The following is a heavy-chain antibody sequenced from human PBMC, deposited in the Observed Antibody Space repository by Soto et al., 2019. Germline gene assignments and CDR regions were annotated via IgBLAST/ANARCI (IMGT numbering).Heavy chain of an antibody. V-gene: IGHV3-15*07. J-gene: IGHJ6*02. CDR3: TTFSYYYYGMDV. CDR1: GFTFSNAC. Sequence: GGSMRLSCAASGFTFSNACMNWVRQAPGKGLEWVGRIKSKTDGGTTDYAAPVKGRFTISRGDSKNTLYLQMNSLKTEDTAVYYCTTFSYYYYGMDVWGQGTTVTVSS. CDR2: IKSKTDGGTT.